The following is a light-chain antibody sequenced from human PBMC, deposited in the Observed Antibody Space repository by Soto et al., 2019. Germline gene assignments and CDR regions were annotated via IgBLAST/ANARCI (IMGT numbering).Light chain of an antibody. V-gene: IGLV2-14*01. CDR3: SSYRTMTTLV. J-gene: IGLJ2*01. Sequence: QSALTQPASVSGPPGQSITISCTGTSSDIGGYNFVSWYQQHPGKAPKLMIYEVTNRPSGISNRFSGSKSGNTASLTISGVQPEDEADYYCSSYRTMTTLVLGGGTKLTVL. CDR2: EVT. CDR1: SSDIGGYNF.